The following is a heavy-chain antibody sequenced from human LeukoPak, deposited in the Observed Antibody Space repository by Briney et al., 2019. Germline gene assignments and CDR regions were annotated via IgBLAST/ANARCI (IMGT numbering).Heavy chain of an antibody. CDR2: INAGNGNT. D-gene: IGHD3-22*01. V-gene: IGHV1-3*01. CDR1: GYTFTSYA. Sequence: ASVKVSRKASGYTFTSYAMHWVRQAPGQRLEWMGWINAGNGNTKYSQKFQGRVTITRDTSASTAYMELSSLRSEDTAVYYCARDRGAYYDSSGHGYFDLWGRGTLVTVSS. J-gene: IGHJ2*01. CDR3: ARDRGAYYDSSGHGYFDL.